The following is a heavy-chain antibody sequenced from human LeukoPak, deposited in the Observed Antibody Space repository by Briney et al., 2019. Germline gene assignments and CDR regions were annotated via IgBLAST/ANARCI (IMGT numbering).Heavy chain of an antibody. Sequence: GGSLRLSCAASGFTFSSYWMHWVRQAPGKGLVWVSRITPDGSTTTYADSVRGRFAISRDNAKNTLYLQMDNLRAEDTALYYCTSDTFGEHDHWGQGTLVSVSS. V-gene: IGHV3-74*01. CDR2: ITPDGSTT. CDR3: TSDTFGEHDH. J-gene: IGHJ4*02. CDR1: GFTFSSYW. D-gene: IGHD3-10*01.